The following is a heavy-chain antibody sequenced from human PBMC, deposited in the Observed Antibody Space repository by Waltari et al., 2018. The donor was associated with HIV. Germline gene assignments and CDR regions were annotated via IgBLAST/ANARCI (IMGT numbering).Heavy chain of an antibody. CDR3: ARHKDYYYEPTALFLV. CDR2: IHYTGYT. CDR1: DGATDGSSFC. J-gene: IGHJ4*02. V-gene: IGHV4-39*01. D-gene: IGHD3-22*01. Sequence: HLQLQESGPGLVKPSETLSRTCSVSDGATDGSSFCWGGGRPSPWRGLEGIGSIHYTGYTYYNPSLESRVTVSVDTARNQFSLSLNSVTAADTALYYCARHKDYYYEPTALFLVWGRGLLVTVSS.